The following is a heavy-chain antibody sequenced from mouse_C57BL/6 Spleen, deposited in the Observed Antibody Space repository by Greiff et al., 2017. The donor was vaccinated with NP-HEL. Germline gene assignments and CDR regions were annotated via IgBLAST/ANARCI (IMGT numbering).Heavy chain of an antibody. CDR3: ARQRGYSNYVPFDY. CDR2: ISSGGSYT. Sequence: EVKLMESGGDLVKPGGSLKLSCAASGFTFSSYGMSWVRQTPDKRLEWVATISSGGSYTYYPDSVKGRFTISRDNAKNTLYLQMSSLKSEDTAMYYCARQRGYSNYVPFDYWGQGTTLTVSS. D-gene: IGHD2-5*01. J-gene: IGHJ2*01. V-gene: IGHV5-6*01. CDR1: GFTFSSYG.